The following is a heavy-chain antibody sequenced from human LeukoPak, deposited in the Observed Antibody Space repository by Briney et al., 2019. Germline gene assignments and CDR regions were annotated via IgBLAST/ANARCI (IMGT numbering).Heavy chain of an antibody. CDR2: IYYSGST. CDR3: ARGGLYSSGWNLSY. J-gene: IGHJ4*02. D-gene: IGHD6-19*01. CDR1: GGSNSSYY. V-gene: IGHV4-59*01. Sequence: SETLSLTCTVSGGSNSSYYWSWIRQPPGKGLEWIGYIYYSGSTNYNPSLKSRVTISVDTSKNQFSLKLSSVTAADTAVYYCARGGLYSSGWNLSYWGQGTLVTVSS.